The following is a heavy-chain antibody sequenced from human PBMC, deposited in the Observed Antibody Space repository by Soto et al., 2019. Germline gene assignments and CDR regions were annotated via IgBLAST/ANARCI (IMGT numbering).Heavy chain of an antibody. D-gene: IGHD2-2*01. V-gene: IGHV3-23*01. Sequence: PGGSLRLSCTVSGFMFSNYAMTWVRQAPGKGLEWVSAINPGGENTYYADSLEGRFTISRDNSKTTLYLHLNSLRAEDTAVYYCARDRGYCSSTSCYGAFDIWGQGTMVTVSS. CDR1: GFMFSNYA. CDR2: INPGGENT. CDR3: ARDRGYCSSTSCYGAFDI. J-gene: IGHJ3*02.